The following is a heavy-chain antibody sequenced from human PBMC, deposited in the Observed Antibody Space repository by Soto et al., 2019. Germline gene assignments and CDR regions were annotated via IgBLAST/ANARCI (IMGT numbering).Heavy chain of an antibody. CDR2: IKQDGSEK. CDR3: ARVAVAGIPVGWYSDL. Sequence: EVQLVESGGGLVQPGGSLRLSCAASGFTFSSYWMSWVRQAPGKGLEWVANIKQDGSEKYYVDSVKGRFTISRDNAKNSLYLQMNSLRAEDTAVYYCARVAVAGIPVGWYSDLWGRGTLVTVSS. CDR1: GFTFSSYW. J-gene: IGHJ2*01. D-gene: IGHD6-19*01. V-gene: IGHV3-7*05.